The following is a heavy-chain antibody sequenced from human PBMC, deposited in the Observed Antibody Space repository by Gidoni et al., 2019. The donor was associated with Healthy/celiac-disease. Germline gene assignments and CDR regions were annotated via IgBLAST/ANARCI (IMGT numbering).Heavy chain of an antibody. J-gene: IGHJ4*02. Sequence: QMQLVQSGPEVKKPGTSVKVSCKASGFTFTSSAVQWVRQARGQRLEWIGWIVVGSGNTNYAQKFQERVTITRDMSTSTAYMELSSLRSEDTAVYYCAADGGEYDFWSGYPYWGQGTLVTVSS. V-gene: IGHV1-58*01. CDR3: AADGGEYDFWSGYPY. D-gene: IGHD3-3*01. CDR2: IVVGSGNT. CDR1: GFTFTSSA.